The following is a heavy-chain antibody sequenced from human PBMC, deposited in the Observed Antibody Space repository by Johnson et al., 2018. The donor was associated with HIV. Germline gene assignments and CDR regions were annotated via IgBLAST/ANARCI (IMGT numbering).Heavy chain of an antibody. Sequence: VLLLESGGGVVRPGGSLRLSCAPSGFTFGDYGMNWVRQAPGKGLEWVSGIKWNGGSTGYADSVKGRFTISRDNSKNTLYLQMNSLRAEDTALYYCARDSTPWGGDHVGYAFDIWGRGTMVTVSS. CDR3: ARDSTPWGGDHVGYAFDI. CDR2: IKWNGGST. CDR1: GFTFGDYG. D-gene: IGHD4-17*01. J-gene: IGHJ3*02. V-gene: IGHV3-20*04.